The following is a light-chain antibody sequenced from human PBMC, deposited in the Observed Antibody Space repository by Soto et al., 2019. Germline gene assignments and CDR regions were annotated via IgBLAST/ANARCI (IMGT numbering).Light chain of an antibody. CDR1: QSVSSN. CDR2: GAS. V-gene: IGKV3-15*01. J-gene: IGKJ2*01. CDR3: QQYNNWPYT. Sequence: EIVMTQSPATLSVSPGERATLSCRASQSVSSNLAWYQQKPGQAPRLLIYGASTRATGIPARLSRSGSGTEFTLTISSLQSEDFAVYYGQQYNNWPYTFGQGTKLEIK.